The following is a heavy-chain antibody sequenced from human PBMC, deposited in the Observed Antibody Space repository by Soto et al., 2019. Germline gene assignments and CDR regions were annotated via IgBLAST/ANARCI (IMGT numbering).Heavy chain of an antibody. D-gene: IGHD5-12*01. CDR2: ISPFFGTA. J-gene: IGHJ2*01. Sequence: QVQLVQSGAEVKKPGSSVTVSCKASGYTFSSYTISWVRQAPGQGLEWMGGISPFFGTANYAQKFQGRVTITADESTPRASQDESSLIHEHTAVYYCERENHRWRQLWHFDVWGRGT. V-gene: IGHV1-69*01. CDR1: GYTFSSYT. CDR3: ERENHRWRQLWHFDV.